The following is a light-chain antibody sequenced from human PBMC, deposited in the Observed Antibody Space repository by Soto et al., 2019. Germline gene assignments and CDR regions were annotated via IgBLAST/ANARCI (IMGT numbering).Light chain of an antibody. CDR3: QKYNSAPLT. CDR1: QSISSY. V-gene: IGKV1-27*01. J-gene: IGKJ5*01. Sequence: DIQMTQSPSSLSASVGDRVTITCRASQSISSYLNWYQQKPGKVPKLLMYAASTLQSGVPSRFSGSGSGTDFTLTISSLQPEDVATYYCQKYNSAPLTFGQGTRLEIK. CDR2: AAS.